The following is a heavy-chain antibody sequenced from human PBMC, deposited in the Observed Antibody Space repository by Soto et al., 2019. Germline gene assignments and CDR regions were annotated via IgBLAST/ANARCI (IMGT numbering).Heavy chain of an antibody. J-gene: IGHJ5*02. D-gene: IGHD2-15*01. Sequence: QVQLVQSGAEVKKPGSSVKVSCKTSGDTFSTYAINWVRQAPGQGLEWMGGIIPIFGTANYAQKFQARVTITADRSTSTAYMELSRLRSEDTAMYFCARGGRSVVVAATPRWFDPWGQGTLVTVSS. CDR3: ARGGRSVVVAATPRWFDP. V-gene: IGHV1-69*06. CDR1: GDTFSTYA. CDR2: IIPIFGTA.